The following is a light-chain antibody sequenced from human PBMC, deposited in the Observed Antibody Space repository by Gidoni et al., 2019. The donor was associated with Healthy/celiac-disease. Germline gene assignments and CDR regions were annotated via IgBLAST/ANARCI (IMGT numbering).Light chain of an antibody. CDR1: QSISSW. V-gene: IGKV1-5*03. CDR3: QQYNSYSQYT. CDR2: KAS. J-gene: IGKJ2*01. Sequence: DIQMTQSHSTLSASVGDRVTITCRASQSISSWLAWYQQKPGKAPKLLIYKASSLESGVPSRFSGSGSGTEFTLTISSLQPDYFATYYCQQYNSYSQYTFGQGTKLEIK.